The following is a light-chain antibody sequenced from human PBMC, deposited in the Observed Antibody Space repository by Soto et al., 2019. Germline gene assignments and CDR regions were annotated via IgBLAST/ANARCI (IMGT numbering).Light chain of an antibody. J-gene: IGKJ2*01. CDR2: EAS. V-gene: IGKV1-5*03. Sequence: DIQMTQSPSTLSASVGDRVTITCRASQSISSWLAWYQQKPGTAPKLLIYEASTLESGVPSRFSGIRSGTEFTLTVSSLQPDDFATYYCQQYNDSFPYTFGQGTKVDIK. CDR3: QQYNDSFPYT. CDR1: QSISSW.